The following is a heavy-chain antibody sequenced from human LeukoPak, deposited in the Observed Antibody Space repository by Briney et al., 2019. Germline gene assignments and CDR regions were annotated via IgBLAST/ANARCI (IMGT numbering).Heavy chain of an antibody. J-gene: IGHJ4*02. D-gene: IGHD6-19*01. CDR3: ARDIRSGSEY. CDR2: IYHSGST. Sequence: SQTLSLTCTVSGGSISSGGYYWTWIRQPPGKGLEWIGYIYHSGSTYYNPSLKSRVTISVDRSKNQFSLKLSSVTAADTAVYYCARDIRSGSEYWGQGTLVTVSS. V-gene: IGHV4-30-2*01. CDR1: GGSISSGGYY.